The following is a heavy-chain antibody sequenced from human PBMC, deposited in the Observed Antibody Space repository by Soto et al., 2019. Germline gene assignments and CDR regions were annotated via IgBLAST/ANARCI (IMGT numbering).Heavy chain of an antibody. J-gene: IGHJ6*02. CDR3: AKVGLLWSPHYYYGMDV. CDR2: ISYDGSNK. D-gene: IGHD3-10*01. V-gene: IGHV3-30*18. CDR1: GFTFSSYG. Sequence: GGSLRLSCAASGFTFSSYGMHWVRQAPGKGLEWVAVISYDGSNKYYADSVKGRFTISRDNSKNTLYLQMNSLRAEDTAVYYCAKVGLLWSPHYYYGMDVWGQGTTVTVSS.